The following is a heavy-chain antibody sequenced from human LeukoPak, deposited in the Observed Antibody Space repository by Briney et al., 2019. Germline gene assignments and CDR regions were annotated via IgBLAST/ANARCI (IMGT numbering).Heavy chain of an antibody. J-gene: IGHJ4*02. CDR3: ARGKIGYYYGDYDGF. Sequence: GGSLRLSCAASGFTFSSYDMNWVRQAPGKGLEWISYISTMSSTKYYADSVKGRFTISGDNAKNSLYLQMNGLRDEDTAVYYCARGKIGYYYGDYDGFWGQGTLVTVSP. CDR2: ISTMSSTK. CDR1: GFTFSSYD. V-gene: IGHV3-48*02. D-gene: IGHD4-17*01.